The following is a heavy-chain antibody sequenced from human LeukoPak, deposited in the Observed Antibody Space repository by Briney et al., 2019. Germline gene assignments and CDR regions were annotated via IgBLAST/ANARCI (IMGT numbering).Heavy chain of an antibody. J-gene: IGHJ4*02. CDR1: GGSISSYY. V-gene: IGHV4-59*01. Sequence: SETLSLTCTVSGGSISSYYWSWIRQPPGKGLEWIGYIYYSGCTNYNPSLKSRVTISVDTSKNQFSLKLSSVTAADTAVYYCARTSGWYDYWGQGTLVTVSS. CDR3: ARTSGWYDY. CDR2: IYYSGCT. D-gene: IGHD6-19*01.